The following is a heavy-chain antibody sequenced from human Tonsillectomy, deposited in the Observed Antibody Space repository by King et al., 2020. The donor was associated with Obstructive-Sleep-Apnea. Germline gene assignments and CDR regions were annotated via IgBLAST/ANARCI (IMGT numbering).Heavy chain of an antibody. Sequence: VQLVESGGGVVQPGGSLRLSCAASGFTFSSYGMHWVRQAPGKGLEWVAFIRYDGSNKYYADSVKGRFTLSRDNSKNTLYLQMNSLRAEDTAVYYCAKDFYSEGWFGEFSYGMDVWGQGTTVTVSS. CDR3: AKDFYSEGWFGEFSYGMDV. J-gene: IGHJ6*02. CDR2: IRYDGSNK. V-gene: IGHV3-30*02. CDR1: GFTFSSYG. D-gene: IGHD3-10*01.